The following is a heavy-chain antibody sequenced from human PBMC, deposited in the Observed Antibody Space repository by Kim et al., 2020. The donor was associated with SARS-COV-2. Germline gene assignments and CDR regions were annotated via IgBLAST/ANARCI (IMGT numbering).Heavy chain of an antibody. V-gene: IGHV3-13*01. CDR1: GFTFSSYD. Sequence: GGSLRLSCAASGFTFSSYDMHWVRQATGKGLEWVSAIGTAGDTYYPGSVKGRFTISRENAKNSLYLQMNSLRAGDTAVYYCATSSGWFEAFDIWGQGTMVTVSS. CDR3: ATSSGWFEAFDI. CDR2: IGTAGDT. D-gene: IGHD6-19*01. J-gene: IGHJ3*02.